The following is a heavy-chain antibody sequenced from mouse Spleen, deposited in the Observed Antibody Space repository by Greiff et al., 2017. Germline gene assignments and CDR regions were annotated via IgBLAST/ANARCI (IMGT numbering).Heavy chain of an antibody. CDR3: TTLITTATLDY. D-gene: IGHD1-2*01. V-gene: IGHV14-4*01. Sequence: EVKLQESGAELVRPGASVKLSCTASGFNIKDDYMHWVKQRPEQGLEWIGWIDPENGDTEYASKFQGKATITADTSSNTAYLQLSSLTSEDTAVYYCTTLITTATLDYWGQGTTLTVSS. CDR1: GFNIKDDY. J-gene: IGHJ2*01. CDR2: IDPENGDT.